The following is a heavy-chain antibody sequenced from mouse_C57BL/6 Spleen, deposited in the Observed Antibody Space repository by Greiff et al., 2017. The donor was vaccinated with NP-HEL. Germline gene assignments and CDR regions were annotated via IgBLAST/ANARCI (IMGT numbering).Heavy chain of an antibody. CDR2: IRNKANGYTT. Sequence: EVQRVESGGGLVQPGGSLSLSCAASGFTFTDYYMSWVRQPPGKALEWLGFIRNKANGYTTEYSASVKGRFTISRDNSQSILYLQMNALRAEDSATYYCARWGVPHYAMDYWGQGTSVTVSS. V-gene: IGHV7-3*01. CDR3: ARWGVPHYAMDY. CDR1: GFTFTDYY. D-gene: IGHD2-14*01. J-gene: IGHJ4*01.